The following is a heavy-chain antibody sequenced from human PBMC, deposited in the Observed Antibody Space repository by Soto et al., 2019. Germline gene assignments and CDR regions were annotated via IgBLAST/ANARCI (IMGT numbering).Heavy chain of an antibody. Sequence: APMKVSSKTSGDNFKKNVFTWVRQAPGEGLEWMGGTIPALGKTHYIEKFQGRVTITVDDATRTVYMEVRDLTSEDTAIYYCARGPFRPSAMDVWGQGTTVTVSS. V-gene: IGHV1-69*10. J-gene: IGHJ6*02. CDR1: GDNFKKNV. CDR3: ARGPFRPSAMDV. D-gene: IGHD3-10*01. CDR2: TIPALGKT.